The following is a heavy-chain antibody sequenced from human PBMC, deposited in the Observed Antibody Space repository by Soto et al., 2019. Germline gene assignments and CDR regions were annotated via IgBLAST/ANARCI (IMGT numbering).Heavy chain of an antibody. CDR3: GRGKGGRDGDSVDYYYYGMDV. V-gene: IGHV3-30-3*01. CDR1: GFTFSSYA. Sequence: QVQLVESGGGVVQPGRSLRLSCAASGFTFSSYAMHWVRQAPGKGLEWVAVISYDGSNKYYADSVKGRFTISRDNSKNTLYLQMNSLRAEDTAVYYWGRGKGGRDGDSVDYYYYGMDVWGQGTTVTVSS. D-gene: IGHD2-15*01. CDR2: ISYDGSNK. J-gene: IGHJ6*02.